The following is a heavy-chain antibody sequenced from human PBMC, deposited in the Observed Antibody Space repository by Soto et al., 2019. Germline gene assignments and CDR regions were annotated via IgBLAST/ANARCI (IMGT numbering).Heavy chain of an antibody. CDR2: IYHSGTT. J-gene: IGHJ4*02. V-gene: IGHV4-4*02. CDR1: GGPISTNNW. D-gene: IGHD5-12*01. Sequence: QVQLQESGPGLVKPSGTLSLTCAVSGGPISTNNWWSWVRQSPGKGLEWIGEIYHSGTTNYNPSLKSRVTISVDKSNNQFSLKLSSVTAADTAVYYCARSGGWLRSFDYWGQGTLVTVSS. CDR3: ARSGGWLRSFDY.